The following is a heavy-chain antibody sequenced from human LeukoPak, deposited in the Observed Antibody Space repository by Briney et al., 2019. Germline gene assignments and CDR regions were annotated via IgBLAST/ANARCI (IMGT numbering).Heavy chain of an antibody. Sequence: SETLSLTCTVSGGSINSYFWSWIRQPPGKGLEWIGYIYYTGNTDYNPSLKSRVTMSLDTSKNQIALKLRSVTAADTAVYYCARPLYRYGSGSYYAYWGQGTLVTVSS. J-gene: IGHJ4*02. CDR3: ARPLYRYGSGSYYAY. CDR1: GGSINSYF. V-gene: IGHV4-59*01. D-gene: IGHD3-10*01. CDR2: IYYTGNT.